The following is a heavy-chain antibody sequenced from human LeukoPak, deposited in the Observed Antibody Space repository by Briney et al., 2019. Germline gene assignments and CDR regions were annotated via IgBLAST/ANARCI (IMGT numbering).Heavy chain of an antibody. Sequence: GGSLRLSCAASGFTFSSYAMHWVRQAPGKGLEWVAVISYDGSNKYYADSVKGRFTISRDNSKNTLYLQMNSLRAEDTAVYYCASLPEEMATIGDFDHWGQGTLVTVSS. D-gene: IGHD5-24*01. CDR1: GFTFSSYA. V-gene: IGHV3-30*04. CDR2: ISYDGSNK. CDR3: ASLPEEMATIGDFDH. J-gene: IGHJ4*02.